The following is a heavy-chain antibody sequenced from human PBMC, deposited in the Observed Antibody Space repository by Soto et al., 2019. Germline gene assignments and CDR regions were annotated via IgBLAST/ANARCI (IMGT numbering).Heavy chain of an antibody. Sequence: QVQLVQSGAEVKKPGSSVKVSCKASGGTFSSYTISWVRQAPGQGLEWMGRIIPILGIANYAQKFQGRVTITADKSTSTAYRELSSLRSEDTAVYYCATSVVAEDWFDPWGQGTLVTVSS. CDR1: GGTFSSYT. J-gene: IGHJ5*02. CDR2: IIPILGIA. CDR3: ATSVVAEDWFDP. V-gene: IGHV1-69*02. D-gene: IGHD2-15*01.